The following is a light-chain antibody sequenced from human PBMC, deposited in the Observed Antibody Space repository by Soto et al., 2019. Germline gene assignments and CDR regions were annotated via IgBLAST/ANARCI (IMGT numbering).Light chain of an antibody. V-gene: IGLV2-14*01. CDR1: SSDVGGYNF. Sequence: QSALTQPASVSGSPGQSITISCTGTSSDVGGYNFVSWFQQHPGKAPKLLIFKVSDRPSGVSNRFSGSKSGNTASLTISGLQAEDEAHFYCSSYTSNNTLVFGGGTKLTVL. CDR3: SSYTSNNTLV. CDR2: KVS. J-gene: IGLJ2*01.